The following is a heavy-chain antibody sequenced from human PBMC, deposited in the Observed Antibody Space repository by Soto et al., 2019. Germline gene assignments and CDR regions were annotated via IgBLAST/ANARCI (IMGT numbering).Heavy chain of an antibody. Sequence: GGSLRLSCAASGFTFSSYSMNWVRQAPGKGLEWVSSISSSSSHIYYADSVKGRFTISRDNAKNSLYLQMNSLRAEDTAVYYCSRDLVPAAMGPANWFDPWGQGTLVTVSS. D-gene: IGHD2-2*01. CDR1: GFTFSSYS. J-gene: IGHJ5*02. V-gene: IGHV3-21*01. CDR3: SRDLVPAAMGPANWFDP. CDR2: ISSSSSHI.